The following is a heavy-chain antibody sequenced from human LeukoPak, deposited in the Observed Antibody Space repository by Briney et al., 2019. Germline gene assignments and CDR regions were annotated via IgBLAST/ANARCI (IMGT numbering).Heavy chain of an antibody. J-gene: IGHJ4*02. CDR3: ARSRVLNYDFWSDYAGGADY. D-gene: IGHD3-3*01. Sequence: GGSLRLSCAASGFAFSSYSMNWVRQAPGKGLEWVSSISSSSSYIYYADSVKGRFTISRDNAKNSLYLQMNSLRAGDTAVYYCARSRVLNYDFWSDYAGGADYWGQGTLVTVSS. CDR1: GFAFSSYS. CDR2: ISSSSSYI. V-gene: IGHV3-21*01.